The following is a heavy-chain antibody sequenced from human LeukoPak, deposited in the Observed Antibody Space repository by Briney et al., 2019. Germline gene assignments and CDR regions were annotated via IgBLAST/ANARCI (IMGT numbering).Heavy chain of an antibody. D-gene: IGHD3-3*01. CDR2: IKQDGSEK. CDR1: GFTFSSYW. CDR3: ARDRNDFWSGYPI. Sequence: PGGSLRLSCAASGFTFSSYWMSWVRQAPGKGLEWVANIKQDGSEKYYVDSVKGRFTISRDNAKNSLYLQMNSLRAEDTAVYYCARDRNDFWSGYPIWGQGTLVTVSS. J-gene: IGHJ4*02. V-gene: IGHV3-7*01.